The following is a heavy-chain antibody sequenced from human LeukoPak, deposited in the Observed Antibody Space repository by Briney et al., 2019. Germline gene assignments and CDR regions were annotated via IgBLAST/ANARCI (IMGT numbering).Heavy chain of an antibody. V-gene: IGHV3-23*01. CDR1: GFTFSSYA. Sequence: GGSLRLSCAASGFTFSSYAMSWVRQAPGKGLEWVSAISGSGGSTYYADSVKGRFTIPRDNSKNTLYLQMNSLRAEDTAVYYCAKGGDLVVVPAAISYFDYWGQGTLVTVSS. D-gene: IGHD2-2*02. J-gene: IGHJ4*02. CDR2: ISGSGGST. CDR3: AKGGDLVVVPAAISYFDY.